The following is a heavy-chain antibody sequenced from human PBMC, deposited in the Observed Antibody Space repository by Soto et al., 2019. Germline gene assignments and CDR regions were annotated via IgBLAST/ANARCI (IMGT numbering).Heavy chain of an antibody. CDR2: IIPIFGTA. Sequence: QVQLVQSGAEVKKPGSSVKVSCKASGGTFSSYAISWVRQAPGQGLEWMGGIIPIFGTANYAQKFQGRVTIAANEPTITAYMELSSLSSEDTAVYYCARVGGGVQWLYDYWRQGTLVTASS. CDR3: ARVGGGVQWLYDY. J-gene: IGHJ4*02. CDR1: GGTFSSYA. D-gene: IGHD6-19*01. V-gene: IGHV1-69*01.